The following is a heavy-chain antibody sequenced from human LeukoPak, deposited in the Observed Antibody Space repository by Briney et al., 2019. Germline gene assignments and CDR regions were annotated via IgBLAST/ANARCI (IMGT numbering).Heavy chain of an antibody. CDR3: AKGSFTSSWTPLDY. Sequence: GGSLRLSCAASGFNFNDFGMNWVRQAPGKGLEWVSTIGGGGASTYYADSVKGRFTISRDNSKNTLYLQMNSLRAEDTAVYYCAKGSFTSSWTPLDYWGQGTLVTVSS. CDR1: GFNFNDFG. D-gene: IGHD6-13*01. CDR2: IGGGGAST. J-gene: IGHJ4*02. V-gene: IGHV3-23*01.